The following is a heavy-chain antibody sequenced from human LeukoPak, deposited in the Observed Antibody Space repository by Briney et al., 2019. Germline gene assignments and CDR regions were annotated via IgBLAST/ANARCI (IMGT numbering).Heavy chain of an antibody. CDR1: GFPFSSYW. V-gene: IGHV3-7*04. CDR2: IKQDGSKK. J-gene: IGHJ4*02. D-gene: IGHD5-24*01. CDR3: TRVGYIDEGIDY. Sequence: GGSLRLSCGASGFPFSSYWMTWVRQAPGKGLEWVANIKQDGSKKSYVDSVKGRFTISRDNAKNSRYLQMNSLRAEDTAIYYCTRVGYIDEGIDYWGQGTLVTVSS.